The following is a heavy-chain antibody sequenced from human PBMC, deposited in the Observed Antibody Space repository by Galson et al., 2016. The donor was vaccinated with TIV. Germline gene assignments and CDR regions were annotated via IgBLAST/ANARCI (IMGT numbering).Heavy chain of an antibody. CDR2: ISYTGDST. J-gene: IGHJ4*02. V-gene: IGHV3-23*01. D-gene: IGHD3-10*01. CDR3: AKIRVRGVYYFDY. Sequence: SLRLSCAASGFTFSTYAMNWLRQAPGKGLEWVSTISYTGDSTYYPDSVKGRFTISRDNSKNTLYLQMNSLRAEDTAIYYCAKIRVRGVYYFDYWGQGTLVTVSS. CDR1: GFTFSTYA.